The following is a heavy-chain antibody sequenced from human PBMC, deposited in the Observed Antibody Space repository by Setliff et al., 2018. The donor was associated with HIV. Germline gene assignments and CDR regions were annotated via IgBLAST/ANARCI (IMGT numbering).Heavy chain of an antibody. CDR3: ARNFGLSPSGEYYYYYGMDI. V-gene: IGHV1-2*02. D-gene: IGHD1-26*01. Sequence: ASVKVSCKASGYTFTGHYLHWVRQAPGQGLEWLGWVNPNSGDAIYAQNFQGRVTMTRDTSINAAYTELRGLRSDDTAVYYCARNFGLSPSGEYYYYYGMDIWGQGTTVTVSS. J-gene: IGHJ6*02. CDR2: VNPNSGDA. CDR1: GYTFTGHY.